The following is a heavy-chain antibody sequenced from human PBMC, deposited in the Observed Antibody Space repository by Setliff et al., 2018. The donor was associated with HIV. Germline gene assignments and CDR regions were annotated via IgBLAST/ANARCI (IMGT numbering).Heavy chain of an antibody. V-gene: IGHV4-39*01. CDR1: GGSISSSSHY. J-gene: IGHJ3*02. CDR3: ARVLNPSDAFDI. CDR2: IYFSGGT. Sequence: TVSGGSISSSSHYWGWIRQPPGKGLEWIGSIYFSGGTYYNPSLKSRVTISVDTSKNQFSLKLSSVTAADTAVYYCARVLNPSDAFDIWGQGTMVTVSS.